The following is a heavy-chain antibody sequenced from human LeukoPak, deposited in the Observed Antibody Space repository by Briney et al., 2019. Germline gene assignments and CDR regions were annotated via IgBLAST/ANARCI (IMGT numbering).Heavy chain of an antibody. Sequence: GGSLRFSCAASGFTFSSHAMSWVRQAPGKGLEWVSAISGGGGSTYYADSVKGRFTISRDNSKNTLYLQMNSLRAEDTAVYYCAKGIARGNDYWGQGTLVTVSS. CDR1: GFTFSSHA. V-gene: IGHV3-23*01. D-gene: IGHD6-13*01. CDR2: ISGGGGST. CDR3: AKGIARGNDY. J-gene: IGHJ4*02.